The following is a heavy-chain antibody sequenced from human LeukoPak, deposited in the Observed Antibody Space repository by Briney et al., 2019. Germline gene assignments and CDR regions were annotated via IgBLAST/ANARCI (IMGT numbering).Heavy chain of an antibody. J-gene: IGHJ4*02. V-gene: IGHV1-69*04. CDR2: IIPILGVA. CDR3: ARDGYDSSGREYYFDY. Sequence: SVKVSCKASGGTFSSYAISWVRQAPGQGLEWMGRIIPILGVANYAQKFQGRVTITADKSTSTAYMELSSLRSEDTAVYYCARDGYDSSGREYYFDYWGQGTLVTVSS. D-gene: IGHD3-22*01. CDR1: GGTFSSYA.